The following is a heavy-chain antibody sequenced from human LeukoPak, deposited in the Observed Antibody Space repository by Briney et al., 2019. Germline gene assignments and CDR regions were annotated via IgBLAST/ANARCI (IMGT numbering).Heavy chain of an antibody. CDR1: GFTFSSYN. Sequence: GGSLRLSCAASGFTFSSYNMNWVRQAPGKGLEWVSYISGSSTTIYYADSVKGRFTISRDNAKNSLYLQMNSLRAEDTAVYYCARDRGGAYDFWSGYYTGYFDYWGQGTLVPVSS. J-gene: IGHJ4*02. CDR2: ISGSSTTI. D-gene: IGHD3-3*01. V-gene: IGHV3-48*01. CDR3: ARDRGGAYDFWSGYYTGYFDY.